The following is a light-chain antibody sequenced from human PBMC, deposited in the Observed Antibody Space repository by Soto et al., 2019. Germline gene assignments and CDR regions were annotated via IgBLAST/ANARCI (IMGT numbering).Light chain of an antibody. Sequence: EIVMTQSPSTLSVSPGERATLSCRASQSVSSNLAWYQQKPGQAPRRLIYGASTRATGIPARFSGSGSGTEFTLTISSLQSEDFAVYYCQQYNNWPRGTFGQGTRLEXK. CDR2: GAS. J-gene: IGKJ5*01. V-gene: IGKV3-15*01. CDR3: QQYNNWPRGT. CDR1: QSVSSN.